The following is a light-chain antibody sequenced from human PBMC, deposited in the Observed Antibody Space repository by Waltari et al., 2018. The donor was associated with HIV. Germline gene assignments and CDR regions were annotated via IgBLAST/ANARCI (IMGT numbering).Light chain of an antibody. Sequence: DIQLTQSPSFLSASVGDRVTITCRASRGISSYLAWHQHKPGEAPRLLIYAASTLQSGVPSRFSGSASGTEFTLTISSLRPEDFATYYCQYLDSYPLFGGGTKVEVK. CDR3: QYLDSYPL. J-gene: IGKJ4*01. CDR2: AAS. V-gene: IGKV1-9*01. CDR1: RGISSY.